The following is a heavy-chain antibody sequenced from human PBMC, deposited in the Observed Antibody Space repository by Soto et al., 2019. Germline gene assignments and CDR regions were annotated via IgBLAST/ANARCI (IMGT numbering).Heavy chain of an antibody. Sequence: SETLSLTCAVYGGSFSGYYWSWIRQPPGKRLEWIGEINHSGSTNYNPSLKSRVTISVDTSKNQFSLKLSSVTAADTAVYYCARHMITFGGVNVYYFDYWGQGTLVTVSS. V-gene: IGHV4-34*01. CDR2: INHSGST. J-gene: IGHJ4*02. CDR1: GGSFSGYY. D-gene: IGHD3-16*02. CDR3: ARHMITFGGVNVYYFDY.